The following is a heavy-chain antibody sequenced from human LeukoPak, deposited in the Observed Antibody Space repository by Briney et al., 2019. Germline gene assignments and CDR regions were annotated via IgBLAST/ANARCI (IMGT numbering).Heavy chain of an antibody. CDR3: ARDSGIAVAGLGFDY. CDR2: ISSSSSYI. V-gene: IGHV3-21*01. CDR1: GFTFSSYS. J-gene: IGHJ4*02. Sequence: PGGSLRLSCAASGFTFSSYSMNWVRQAPGKGLEWVSSISSSSSYIYYADSVKGRFTISRDNAKNSLYLQMNSLRAEDTAVYYCARDSGIAVAGLGFDYWGQGTLVTVSS. D-gene: IGHD6-19*01.